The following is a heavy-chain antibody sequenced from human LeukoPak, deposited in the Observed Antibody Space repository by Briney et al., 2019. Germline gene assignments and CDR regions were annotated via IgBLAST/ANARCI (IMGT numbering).Heavy chain of an antibody. D-gene: IGHD1-26*01. V-gene: IGHV3-64*01. CDR2: ISSNGGST. Sequence: GGSLRLSCAASGFTFSSYAMHWVRQAPGKGLEYVSAISSNGGSTYYANSVKGRFTTSRDNSKNTLYLQMGSLRAEDMAVYYCARGSGSFGTWGFDYWGQGTLVTVSS. J-gene: IGHJ4*02. CDR3: ARGSGSFGTWGFDY. CDR1: GFTFSSYA.